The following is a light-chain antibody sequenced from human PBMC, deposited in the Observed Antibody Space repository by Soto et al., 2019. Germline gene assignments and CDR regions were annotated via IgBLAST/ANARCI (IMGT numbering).Light chain of an antibody. Sequence: EIMLTQSPCALSLYKGERATLSCRASQSVSSNYLAWYQQKPGQAPRLIIYGASSRATGIPDTFSGSGSGTDFTLTISRLEPEDFAVYYCQQYVNSIPFCQGTLPEV. CDR1: QSVSSNY. J-gene: IGKJ5*01. CDR3: QQYVNSIP. CDR2: GAS. V-gene: IGKV3-20*01.